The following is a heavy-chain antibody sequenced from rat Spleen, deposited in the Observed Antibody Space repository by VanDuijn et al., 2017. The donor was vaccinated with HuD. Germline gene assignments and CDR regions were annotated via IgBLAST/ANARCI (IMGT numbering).Heavy chain of an antibody. CDR3: ARHNSGYGVMDA. J-gene: IGHJ4*01. D-gene: IGHD4-3*01. Sequence: EVQLVASGGGLVQPGSPLKLSCAASGFSFSSNWLNWIRQAPGEGLEWIASINPSGGSTYYRDSVKGRFTISRDNAKSTLYLQMESLRSEDTATYYCARHNSGYGVMDAWGQGASVTVSS. CDR2: INPSGGST. V-gene: IGHV5-19*01. CDR1: GFSFSSNW.